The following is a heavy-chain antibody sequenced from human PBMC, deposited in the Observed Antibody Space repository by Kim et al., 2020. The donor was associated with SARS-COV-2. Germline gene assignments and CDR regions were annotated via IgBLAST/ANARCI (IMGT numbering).Heavy chain of an antibody. CDR3: ARRRQWLVPFDY. V-gene: IGHV4-34*01. D-gene: IGHD6-19*01. Sequence: TPSLQSRVTISVDTSKNQFSLKLSSVTAADTAVYYCARRRQWLVPFDYWGQGTLVTVSS. J-gene: IGHJ4*02.